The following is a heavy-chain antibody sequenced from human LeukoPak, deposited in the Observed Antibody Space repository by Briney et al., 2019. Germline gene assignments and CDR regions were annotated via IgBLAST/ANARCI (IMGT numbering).Heavy chain of an antibody. Sequence: PGGSLRLSCAASGFAFSSHVMHWVRQAPGKGLEWVAYIHYDGNDKNYADSVKGRFTISRDNAKNSLYLQMNSLRAEDTAVYYCARGGRWLVPKYYFDYWGQGTLVTVSS. D-gene: IGHD6-19*01. J-gene: IGHJ4*02. CDR2: IHYDGNDK. CDR3: ARGGRWLVPKYYFDY. CDR1: GFAFSSHV. V-gene: IGHV3-30*02.